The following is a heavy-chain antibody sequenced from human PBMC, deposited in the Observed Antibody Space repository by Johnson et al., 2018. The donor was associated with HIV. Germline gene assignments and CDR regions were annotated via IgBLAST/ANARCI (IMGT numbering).Heavy chain of an antibody. V-gene: IGHV3-30*03. CDR2: ISYDGKNK. CDR1: GFTFSDYY. Sequence: QVQLVESGGGLVKPGGSLRLSCAASGFTFSDYYMSWIRQAPGKGLEWVAVISYDGKNKDYADPVKGRFTLSRDNSKNTLYLQLSSLRTEDTAVFYCARGGVVHDAFDMWGQGTMVTVSS. J-gene: IGHJ3*02. D-gene: IGHD2-2*01. CDR3: ARGGVVHDAFDM.